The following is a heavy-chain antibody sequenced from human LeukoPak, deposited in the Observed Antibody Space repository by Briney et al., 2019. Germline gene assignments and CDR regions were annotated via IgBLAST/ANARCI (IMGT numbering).Heavy chain of an antibody. V-gene: IGHV1-8*01. CDR1: GYTCTRYD. CDR2: MNPNSGNT. J-gene: IGHJ4*02. Sequence: ASVNVSCKASGYTCTRYDINWVRQATGQGLEWMGWMNPNSGNTGYAQKFQGRVTMTRNTSISTAYMELSSLRSEDTAVYYCVAQGYNWNAYESLGYFDYWGQGTLVTVSS. CDR3: VAQGYNWNAYESLGYFDY. D-gene: IGHD1-20*01.